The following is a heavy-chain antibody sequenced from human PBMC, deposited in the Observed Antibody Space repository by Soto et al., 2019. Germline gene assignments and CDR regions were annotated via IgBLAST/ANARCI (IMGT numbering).Heavy chain of an antibody. Sequence: SETLSLTCAVYGGSFSGYYWSWIRQPPGKGLEWIGEINHSGSTNYNPSLKSRVTISVDTSKNQFSLKLSSVTAADTAVYYCGSSYYGDYVAFDIWGQGTMVTVSS. CDR1: GGSFSGYY. CDR2: INHSGST. V-gene: IGHV4-34*01. D-gene: IGHD4-17*01. CDR3: GSSYYGDYVAFDI. J-gene: IGHJ3*02.